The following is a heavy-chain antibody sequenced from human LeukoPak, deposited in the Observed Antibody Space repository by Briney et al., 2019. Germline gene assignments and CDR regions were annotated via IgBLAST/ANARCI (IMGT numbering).Heavy chain of an antibody. V-gene: IGHV3-23*01. D-gene: IGHD5-24*01. CDR3: AKDRTEGLRSWLQSSASDY. Sequence: PGGSLRLSCAASGFTFGDYVMIWVRQAPGKGLEWVSGITASGDRTFYGDSVRGRFTVSRDNSKNTVYLQMNSLRVDDTAVYYCAKDRTEGLRSWLQSSASDYWGQGTLVTVSS. J-gene: IGHJ4*02. CDR1: GFTFGDYV. CDR2: ITASGDRT.